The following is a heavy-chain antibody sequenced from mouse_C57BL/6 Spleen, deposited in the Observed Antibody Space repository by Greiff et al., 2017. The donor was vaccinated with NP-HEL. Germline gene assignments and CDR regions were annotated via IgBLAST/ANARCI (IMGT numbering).Heavy chain of an antibody. CDR3: ARHEEGYYGSSPHWYFDV. J-gene: IGHJ1*03. D-gene: IGHD1-1*01. V-gene: IGHV1-62-2*01. Sequence: QVQLKQSGAELVKPGASVKLSCKASGYTFTEYTIHWVKQRSGQGLEWIGWFYPGSGSIKYNEKFKDKATLTADKSSSTVYMELSRLTSEDSAVYFCARHEEGYYGSSPHWYFDVWGTGTTVTVSS. CDR1: GYTFTEYT. CDR2: FYPGSGSI.